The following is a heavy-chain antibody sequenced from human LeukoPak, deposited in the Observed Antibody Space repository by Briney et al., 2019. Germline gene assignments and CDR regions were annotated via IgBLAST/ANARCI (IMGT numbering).Heavy chain of an antibody. Sequence: ASVNVSCKASGYTFTSYYMHWVRQAPGRGLEWMGIINPSGGSTSYAQKFQGRVTMTRHTSTSTVYMELSSLRSEDTAVYYCARAPGELVPFDYWGQGTLVTVSS. J-gene: IGHJ4*02. V-gene: IGHV1-46*01. D-gene: IGHD6-6*01. CDR2: INPSGGST. CDR3: ARAPGELVPFDY. CDR1: GYTFTSYY.